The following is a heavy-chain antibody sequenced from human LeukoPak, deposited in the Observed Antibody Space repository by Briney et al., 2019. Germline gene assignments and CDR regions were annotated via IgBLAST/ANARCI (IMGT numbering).Heavy chain of an antibody. J-gene: IGHJ6*02. D-gene: IGHD3-16*01. CDR2: INHNGNVN. Sequence: GGSLRLSCAASGFTFSSYAMHWARQAPGKGLEWVASINHNGNVNYYVDSVKGRFTISRDNAKNSLYLQMSNLRAEDTAVYFCARGGGLDVWGQGATVTVSS. V-gene: IGHV3-7*03. CDR1: GFTFSSYA. CDR3: ARGGGLDV.